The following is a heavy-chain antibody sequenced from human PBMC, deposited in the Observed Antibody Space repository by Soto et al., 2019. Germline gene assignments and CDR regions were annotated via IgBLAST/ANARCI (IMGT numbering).Heavy chain of an antibody. Sequence: QLQLQESGPGLVKPSETLSLTCTVSGGSISSSSYYWGWIRQPPGKGLEWIGSIYYSGSTYYNPSLKSRVTISVDTSKNQFSLKLSSVTAADTAVYYCARHRRREVRGVNYGMDVWGQGTTVTVSS. V-gene: IGHV4-39*01. J-gene: IGHJ6*02. CDR1: GGSISSSSYY. CDR3: ARHRRREVRGVNYGMDV. D-gene: IGHD3-10*01. CDR2: IYYSGST.